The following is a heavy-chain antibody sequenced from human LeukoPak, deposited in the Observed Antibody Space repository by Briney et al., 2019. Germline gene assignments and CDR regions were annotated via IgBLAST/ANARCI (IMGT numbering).Heavy chain of an antibody. D-gene: IGHD6-13*01. J-gene: IGHJ4*02. Sequence: SESLSLTCAVYGGSFSGYYWSWIRQPPGKGLEWIGEINHSGSTNYNPSLKSRVTISVDTSKNQFSLNLSSVTAADTAVYYCARARALYSSSWLFDYWGQGTLVTVSS. CDR2: INHSGST. V-gene: IGHV4-34*01. CDR1: GGSFSGYY. CDR3: ARARALYSSSWLFDY.